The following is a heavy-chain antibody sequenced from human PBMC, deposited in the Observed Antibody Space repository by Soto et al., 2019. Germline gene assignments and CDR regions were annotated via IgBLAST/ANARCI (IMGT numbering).Heavy chain of an antibody. D-gene: IGHD3-22*01. CDR3: AKDSERYDDSRCSGGPSGFDP. CDR2: SSGSGGST. Sequence: EVQLLESGGGLVQPGGSLRLSCAASGFTFSSYAMSWVRQAPGKGLEWVSASSGSGGSTYYADSVKGRFTISRDNSKNTLYLQRNSLRAEDTAVYYCAKDSERYDDSRCSGGPSGFDPWCQETLVTVSS. V-gene: IGHV3-23*01. J-gene: IGHJ5*02. CDR1: GFTFSSYA.